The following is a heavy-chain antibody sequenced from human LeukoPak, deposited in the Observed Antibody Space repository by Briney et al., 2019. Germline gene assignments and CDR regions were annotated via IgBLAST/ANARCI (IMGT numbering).Heavy chain of an antibody. CDR2: IYSGGST. D-gene: IGHD1-26*01. CDR1: GFTVSSNY. V-gene: IGHV3-53*01. CDR3: AKNSGSYVKGHEGAFDI. Sequence: PGGSLRLSCAASGFTVSSNYMSWVRQAPGKGLEWVSVIYSGGSTYYADSVKGRFTISRDNSKNTLYLQMNSLRAEDTAVYYCAKNSGSYVKGHEGAFDIWGQGTMVTVSS. J-gene: IGHJ3*02.